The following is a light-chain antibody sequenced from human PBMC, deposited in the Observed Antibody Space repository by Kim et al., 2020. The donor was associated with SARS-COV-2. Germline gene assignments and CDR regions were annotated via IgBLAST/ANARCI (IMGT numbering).Light chain of an antibody. V-gene: IGLV3-9*01. CDR1: NIGSKN. J-gene: IGLJ3*02. CDR2: RDS. CDR3: QVWDSSTAV. Sequence: SVALGQTARITCGGNNIGSKNVRWYQKKPGQAPVLVINRDSNRPSGIPGRFSGSNSGNTATLTISRAQAGDEADFYCQVWDSSTAVFGGGTKLTVL.